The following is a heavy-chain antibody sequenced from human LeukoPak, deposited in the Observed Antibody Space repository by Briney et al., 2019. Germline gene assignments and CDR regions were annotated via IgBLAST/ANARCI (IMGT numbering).Heavy chain of an antibody. D-gene: IGHD3-10*01. Sequence: GGSLRLSCAASGFTFSSYEMNWVRQAPGKGLEWVSYTSSSGSTIYYADSVKGRFTISRDNAKNSLYLQMNSLRAEDTAVYYCARGMVRGVIFWFDPWGQGTLVTVSS. V-gene: IGHV3-48*03. CDR3: ARGMVRGVIFWFDP. CDR2: TSSSGSTI. J-gene: IGHJ5*02. CDR1: GFTFSSYE.